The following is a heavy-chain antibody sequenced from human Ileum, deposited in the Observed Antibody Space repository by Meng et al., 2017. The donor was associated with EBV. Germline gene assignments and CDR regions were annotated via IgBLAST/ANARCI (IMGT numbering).Heavy chain of an antibody. Sequence: QVHLQASVPGLGKPSETLSLTCTGSGGSVSSAHSFWTWIRQPPGKGLEWIGYMSYSGSTNYSPPLESRVTISVDTSKNQFSLKLSSVTAADTAVYYCAGDPHSGSPHWGQGTLVTVSS. J-gene: IGHJ4*02. D-gene: IGHD1-26*01. V-gene: IGHV4-61*01. CDR1: GGSVSSAHSF. CDR2: MSYSGST. CDR3: AGDPHSGSPH.